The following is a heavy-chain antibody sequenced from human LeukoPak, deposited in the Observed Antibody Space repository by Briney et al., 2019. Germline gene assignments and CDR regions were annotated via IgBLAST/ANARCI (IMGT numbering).Heavy chain of an antibody. CDR1: GFTFSSYS. D-gene: IGHD6-13*01. Sequence: GGSLRLSCAASGFTFSSYSMNWVRQAPGKGLEWVSYISSSSSTIYYADSVKGRFTISRDNAKNSLYLQMNSLRAEDTAVYYCARERSSSWYHDAFDIWGQGTTVTVSS. V-gene: IGHV3-48*01. J-gene: IGHJ3*02. CDR3: ARERSSSWYHDAFDI. CDR2: ISSSSSTI.